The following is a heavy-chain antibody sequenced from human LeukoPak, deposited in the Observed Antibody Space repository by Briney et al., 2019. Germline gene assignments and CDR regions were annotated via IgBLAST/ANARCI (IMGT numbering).Heavy chain of an antibody. Sequence: GGSLRLSCAASGFTFSSYAMHWVRQAPGKGLEWVALISYDGSDEYYADSVKGRFTISRDNSKNTLYLQMNSLRDEDTAVYYCARGDYCDSSGYAPYSFDYWGQGTLVTVSS. CDR2: ISYDGSDE. CDR1: GFTFSSYA. V-gene: IGHV3-30-3*01. J-gene: IGHJ4*02. D-gene: IGHD3-22*01. CDR3: ARGDYCDSSGYAPYSFDY.